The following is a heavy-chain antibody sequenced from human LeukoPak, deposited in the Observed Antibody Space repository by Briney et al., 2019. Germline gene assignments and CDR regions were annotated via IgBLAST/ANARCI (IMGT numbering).Heavy chain of an antibody. CDR2: IWYDGSNK. CDR3: ARGGNLEN. V-gene: IGHV3-33*01. J-gene: IGHJ4*02. D-gene: IGHD1-14*01. CDR1: GFTFSSYG. Sequence: GGSLRLSCAASGFTFSSYGMHWVRQAPGKGLEWVAVIWYDGSNKYYADSVKGRFTISRDNAKNSLYLQMNSLRAEDTAVYYCARGGNLENWGRGTLVTVSS.